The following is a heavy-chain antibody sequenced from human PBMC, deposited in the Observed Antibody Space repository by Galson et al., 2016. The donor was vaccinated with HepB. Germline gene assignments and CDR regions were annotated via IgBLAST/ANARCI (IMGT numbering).Heavy chain of an antibody. J-gene: IGHJ6*02. V-gene: IGHV3-48*02. CDR2: ISSSSSSI. CDR3: ARDLSDYYETSGYFRRIRAQNYHYGMDV. D-gene: IGHD3-22*01. CDR1: GFIFSSYN. Sequence: SLRLSCAASGFIFSSYNMNWVRQAPGRGLEWISYISSSSSSIYYADSVKGRFTISRDNAKNLMYLQLSSLRDEDTAVYYCARDLSDYYETSGYFRRIRAQNYHYGMDVWGQGTTVTVSS.